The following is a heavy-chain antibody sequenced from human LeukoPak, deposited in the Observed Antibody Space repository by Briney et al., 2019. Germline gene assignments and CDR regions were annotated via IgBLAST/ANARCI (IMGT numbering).Heavy chain of an antibody. V-gene: IGHV3-11*04. Sequence: GGSLRLSCAASGFTFSDYYMSWIRQAPGKGLEWVSYISSSGSTIYYADSVKGRFTISRDNAKNSLYLQMNSLRAEDTAVYYCAIEYSSSSSYYYYYYMDVWGKGTTVTVSS. CDR2: ISSSGSTI. J-gene: IGHJ6*03. D-gene: IGHD6-6*01. CDR1: GFTFSDYY. CDR3: AIEYSSSSSYYYYYYMDV.